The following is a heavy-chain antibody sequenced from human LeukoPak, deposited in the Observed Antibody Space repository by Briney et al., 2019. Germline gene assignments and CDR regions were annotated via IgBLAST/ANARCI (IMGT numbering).Heavy chain of an antibody. J-gene: IGHJ4*02. D-gene: IGHD3-16*02. CDR3: AKYDYVWGSYRRAPAYFDY. CDR1: GFTFSSYA. Sequence: GGSLRLSCAASGFTFSSYAMSWVRQAPGKGLEWVSAISGSGDSTYYADSVKGRFTISRDNSKNTLYLQMNSLRAEDTAVYYCAKYDYVWGSYRRAPAYFDYWGQGTLVTVSS. V-gene: IGHV3-23*01. CDR2: ISGSGDST.